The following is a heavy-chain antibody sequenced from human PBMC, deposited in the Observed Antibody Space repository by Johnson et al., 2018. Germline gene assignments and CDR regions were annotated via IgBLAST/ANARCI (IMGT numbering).Heavy chain of an antibody. J-gene: IGHJ4*02. CDR1: GGTFSSYA. V-gene: IGHV1-69*01. Sequence: QVQLVESGAEVKKPGSSVKVSCKASGGTFSSYAISWVRQAPGHGLEWMGGLIPIFGTAHYAQKFQGRVTITADESTSTASIELSSLSSEDPAVYYCARVVREYNYGPPPFDYWGQGTLVTVSS. CDR2: LIPIFGTA. D-gene: IGHD5-18*01. CDR3: ARVVREYNYGPPPFDY.